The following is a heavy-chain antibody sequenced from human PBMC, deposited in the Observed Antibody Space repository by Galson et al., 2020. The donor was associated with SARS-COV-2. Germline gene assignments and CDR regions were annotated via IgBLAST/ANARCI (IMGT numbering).Heavy chain of an antibody. CDR1: GFSFSDYA. CDR2: ISSNGGIT. V-gene: IGHV3-64D*06. D-gene: IGHD2-2*03. Sequence: GESLKISCSASGFSFSDYAMHWVRQAPGKGLQYVSAISSNGGITYYADSVKGRFTISRDNSKNTMYLQLSSLRPEDTAVYYCVVGYFFDHWGQGTLVTVSS. J-gene: IGHJ4*02. CDR3: VVGYFFDH.